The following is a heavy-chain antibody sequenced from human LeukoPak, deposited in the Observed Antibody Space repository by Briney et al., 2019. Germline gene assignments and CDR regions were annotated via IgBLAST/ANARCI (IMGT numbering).Heavy chain of an antibody. Sequence: SETLSLTWTVSGXSISSYYWSWIRQPPGKGLEWIGYIYYSGSTNYNPSLESRATISVDTSKNQFSLKLNSVSAADTAVYYCARRGNYGRHWFDPWGQGTLVTVSS. D-gene: IGHD1-7*01. V-gene: IGHV4-59*08. CDR3: ARRGNYGRHWFDP. CDR1: GXSISSYY. J-gene: IGHJ5*02. CDR2: IYYSGST.